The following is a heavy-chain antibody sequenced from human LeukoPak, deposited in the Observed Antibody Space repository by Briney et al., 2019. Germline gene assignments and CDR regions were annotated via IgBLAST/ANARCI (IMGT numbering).Heavy chain of an antibody. CDR1: VDTFTSYY. D-gene: IGHD4-17*01. CDR3: ARGRGYGDYEYYFDF. J-gene: IGHJ4*02. V-gene: IGHV7-4-1*02. CDR2: INTITGNP. Sequence: ASVKVSCKASVDTFTSYYMHWVRQAPGQGLEWMGWINTITGNPTYVQGFTGRFVFSLDTSVSTAYLQISSLKAEDTAVYYCARGRGYGDYEYYFDFWGQGTLVTVSS.